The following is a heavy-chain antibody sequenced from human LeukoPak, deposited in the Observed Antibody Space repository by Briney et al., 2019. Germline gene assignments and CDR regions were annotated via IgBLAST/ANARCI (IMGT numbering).Heavy chain of an antibody. CDR3: AKDPGVEGYSSGWVDY. V-gene: IGHV3-30*02. D-gene: IGHD6-19*01. J-gene: IGHJ4*02. Sequence: PGGSLRLSCAAPGFTFSSYGMHWVRQAPGKGLEWVAFIRYDGSNKYYADSVKGRFTISRDNSKNTLYLQMNSLRAEDTAVYYCAKDPGVEGYSSGWVDYWGQGTLVTVSS. CDR2: IRYDGSNK. CDR1: GFTFSSYG.